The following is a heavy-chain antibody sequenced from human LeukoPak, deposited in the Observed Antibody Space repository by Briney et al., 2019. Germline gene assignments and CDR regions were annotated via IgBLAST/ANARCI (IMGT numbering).Heavy chain of an antibody. V-gene: IGHV3-23*01. J-gene: IGHJ4*02. Sequence: PGGSLRLSCAASGFTFSSYAMSWVRQAPGKGLEWVSAISGSGGSTYYADPVKGRFTISRDNSKNTLYLQMNSLRAEDTAVYYCAKVDFGVVFPYYFDYWGQGTLVTVSS. CDR1: GFTFSSYA. CDR2: ISGSGGST. CDR3: AKVDFGVVFPYYFDY. D-gene: IGHD3-3*01.